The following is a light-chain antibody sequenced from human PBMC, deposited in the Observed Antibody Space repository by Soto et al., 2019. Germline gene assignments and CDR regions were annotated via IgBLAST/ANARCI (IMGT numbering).Light chain of an antibody. CDR2: DVS. J-gene: IGLJ2*01. V-gene: IGLV2-11*01. CDR1: SSDVGGYNY. Sequence: QSVLTQPRSVSGSPGQSVTISCTGTSSDVGGYNYVSWYQQHPGKAPKLMIYDVSKRPSGVPDRFSGSKSGTSAFLAITGLQADDEADYYCQSYDSSLSGHVVFGGGTKLTVL. CDR3: QSYDSSLSGHVV.